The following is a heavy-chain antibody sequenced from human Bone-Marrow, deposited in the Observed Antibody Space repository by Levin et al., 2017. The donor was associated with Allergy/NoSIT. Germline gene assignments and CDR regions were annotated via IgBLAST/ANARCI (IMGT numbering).Heavy chain of an antibody. D-gene: IGHD6-13*01. CDR2: IIPVSGTR. CDR1: GGTFSTYA. V-gene: IGHV1-69*13. J-gene: IGHJ4*02. Sequence: PVASVKVSCKTSGGTFSTYAMNWVRQSPGQGLEWMGAIIPVSGTRNYAQKFQGRVTFTADESTSTAYMELSSLRSEDTAVYYCARPYGSSWERFDYWGQGTLVIVSS. CDR3: ARPYGSSWERFDY.